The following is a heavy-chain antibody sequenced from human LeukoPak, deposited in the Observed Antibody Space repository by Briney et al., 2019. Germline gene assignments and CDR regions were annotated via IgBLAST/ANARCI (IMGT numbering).Heavy chain of an antibody. CDR3: ARGPSSNWSGLDF. J-gene: IGHJ4*02. CDR2: ISPTGSTT. CDR1: GFTFSNFW. V-gene: IGHV3-74*01. Sequence: GGSLRLSCAASGFTFSNFWMHWARQPPGKGLVWVSRISPTGSTTSYADSVKGRFTVSRDNAKNTLYLQVNNLRAEDTAVYYCARGPSSNWSGLDFWGQGTLLTVSS. D-gene: IGHD6-13*01.